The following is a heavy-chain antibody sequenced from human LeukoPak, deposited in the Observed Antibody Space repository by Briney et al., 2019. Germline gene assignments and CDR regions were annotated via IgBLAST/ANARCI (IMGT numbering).Heavy chain of an antibody. D-gene: IGHD1-14*01. V-gene: IGHV3-23*01. J-gene: IGHJ5*02. CDR1: GFTFSTYA. CDR3: ARGNHRSEAEHFGFDP. Sequence: AGGSLRLSCAASGFTFSTYAMSWVRQAPGRGLEWVSAISGSGDGGSGGITYYADSVKGRFTISRDNSKNTLYLQMNSLRAEDTAVYYCARGNHRSEAEHFGFDPWGQGTLVTVSS. CDR2: ISGSGDGGSGGIT.